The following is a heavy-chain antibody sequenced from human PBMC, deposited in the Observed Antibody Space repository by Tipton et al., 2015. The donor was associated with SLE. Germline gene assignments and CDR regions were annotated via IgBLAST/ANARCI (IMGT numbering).Heavy chain of an antibody. J-gene: IGHJ4*02. CDR1: GYSISSGYY. CDR3: ARDSFVTPYYFDY. D-gene: IGHD2-21*02. V-gene: IGHV4-38-2*02. Sequence: TLSLTCAVSGYSISSGYYWGWIRQPPGKGLEWIGSIYHSGSTYYNPSLKSRVTISVDTSKNQFSLKLSSVTAADTAVYYCARDSFVTPYYFDYWGQGTLVTVSS. CDR2: IYHSGST.